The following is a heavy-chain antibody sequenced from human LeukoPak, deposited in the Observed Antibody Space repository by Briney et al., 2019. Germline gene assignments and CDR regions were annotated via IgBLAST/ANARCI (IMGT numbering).Heavy chain of an antibody. Sequence: SETLSLTCTVSGYSISSDYYWGWIRQPPGKGLELIGSINHSGGTYYNPSLKSQVTISVDTSKNQFSLKLNSVNPEDTAVYYCARVGGGSDPYYAMDVWGQGTTVTVSS. CDR2: INHSGGT. J-gene: IGHJ6*02. D-gene: IGHD2-15*01. V-gene: IGHV4-38-2*02. CDR3: ARVGGGSDPYYAMDV. CDR1: GYSISSDYY.